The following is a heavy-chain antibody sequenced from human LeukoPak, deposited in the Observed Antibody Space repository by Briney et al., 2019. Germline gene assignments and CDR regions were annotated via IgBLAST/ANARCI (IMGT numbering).Heavy chain of an antibody. Sequence: SETLSLTCTVSGGSISSYYWSWIRQPPGKGLEWIGYIYYSGSTNYNPSLKSRVTISVDTSKNQFSLKLSSVTAADTAVYYCARTYYDFWSPPNYYMDVWGKGTTVTISS. CDR3: ARTYYDFWSPPNYYMDV. CDR1: GGSISSYY. D-gene: IGHD3-3*01. CDR2: IYYSGST. V-gene: IGHV4-59*08. J-gene: IGHJ6*03.